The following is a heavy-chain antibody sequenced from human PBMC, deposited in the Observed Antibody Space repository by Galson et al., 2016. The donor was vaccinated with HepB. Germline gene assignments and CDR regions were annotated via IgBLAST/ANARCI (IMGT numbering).Heavy chain of an antibody. V-gene: IGHV5-51*01. CDR3: ARHPPYSSNYYRGAFDI. J-gene: IGHJ3*02. D-gene: IGHD1-26*01. Sequence: QSGAEVKKPGESLKISCKGSGYSFTSYWIAWVRQMPGKGLEWMGIFYPGDSDNRYSPSFQGQVTTSADKSISTAYLQWSSLEASDTAMYYCARHPPYSSNYYRGAFDIWGQGTMVTVSS. CDR2: FYPGDSDN. CDR1: GYSFTSYW.